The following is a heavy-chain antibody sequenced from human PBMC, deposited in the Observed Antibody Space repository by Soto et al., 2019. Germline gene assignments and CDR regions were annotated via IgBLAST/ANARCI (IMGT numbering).Heavy chain of an antibody. CDR1: GFTFSSYG. D-gene: IGHD2-2*02. CDR2: ISYDGSNK. J-gene: IGHJ6*02. V-gene: IGHV3-30*18. CDR3: AKVFTPIASKKEIVPAAIYYYGMDV. Sequence: GGSLRLSCAASGFTFSSYGMHWVRQAPGKGLEWVAVISYDGSNKYYADSVKGRFTISRDNSKNTLYLQMNSLRAEDTAVYYCAKVFTPIASKKEIVPAAIYYYGMDVWGQGTMVTVSS.